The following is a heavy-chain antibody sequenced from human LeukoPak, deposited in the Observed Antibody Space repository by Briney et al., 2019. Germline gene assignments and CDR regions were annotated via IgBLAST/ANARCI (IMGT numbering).Heavy chain of an antibody. D-gene: IGHD1-26*01. J-gene: IGHJ4*02. CDR3: ARGLKLGATPIDYHFDY. V-gene: IGHV1-2*06. CDR1: GYTFTGYY. Sequence: ASVKVSCKASGYTFTGYYMHWVRQAPGQGLEWMGRINPNSGGTNYAQKFQGRVTMTRDTSISTAYMELSRLRSDDTAVYYCARGLKLGATPIDYHFDYWGQGTLVTVSS. CDR2: INPNSGGT.